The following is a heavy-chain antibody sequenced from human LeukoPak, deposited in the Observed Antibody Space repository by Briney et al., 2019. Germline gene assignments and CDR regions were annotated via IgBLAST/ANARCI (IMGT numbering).Heavy chain of an antibody. CDR2: IYDSGST. Sequence: PSETLSLTCTVSGGSISSGGYYWSWIRQHTGKGLEWIGYIYDSGSTYYNPSLKSRVTISVDTSKNQFSLKLSSVTAADTAVYYCARTDRSSGFDYWGQETLVTVSS. V-gene: IGHV4-31*03. J-gene: IGHJ4*02. CDR3: ARTDRSSGFDY. CDR1: GGSISSGGYY.